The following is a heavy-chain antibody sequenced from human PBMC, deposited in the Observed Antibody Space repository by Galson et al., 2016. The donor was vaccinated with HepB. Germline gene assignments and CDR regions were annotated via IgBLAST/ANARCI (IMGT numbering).Heavy chain of an antibody. CDR2: ISSGAI. V-gene: IGHV3-48*04. CDR3: ASIFRYSSSQHPGY. Sequence: SLRLSCAVSGFTFSSYSMNWVRQAPGKGLEWVSYISSGAIYYSDSVKGRFTISRDNAKNSLYLQMNSLRAEDTAVYYCASIFRYSSSQHPGYWGQGTLVTVSS. J-gene: IGHJ4*02. D-gene: IGHD6-13*01. CDR1: GFTFSSYS.